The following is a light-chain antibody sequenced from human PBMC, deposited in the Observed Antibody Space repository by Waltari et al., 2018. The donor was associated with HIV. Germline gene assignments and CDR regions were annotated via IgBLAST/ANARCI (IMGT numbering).Light chain of an antibody. V-gene: IGLV2-14*01. CDR1: SSAIGGYYF. J-gene: IGLJ1*01. CDR3: SSYTSSPTLYV. Sequence: QSALTQPASVSGSPGQSITISCTGTSSAIGGYYFVPWYQQHPDKAPKLMIFEVRNRPSGVSDRFSGSKSGNTATLTISGLQAEDEADYYCSSYTSSPTLYVFGTGTKVTVL. CDR2: EVR.